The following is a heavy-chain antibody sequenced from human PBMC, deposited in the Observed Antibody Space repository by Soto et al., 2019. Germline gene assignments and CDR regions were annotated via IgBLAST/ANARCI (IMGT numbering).Heavy chain of an antibody. D-gene: IGHD3-3*02. J-gene: IGHJ4*02. CDR2: INAGNGNT. Sequence: GASVKVSWKASGYSFTIYAMHWVRQAPGQRLEWMGWINAGNGNTKYSQKFQGRVTITRDTSASTAYMELSSLRSEDTAVYYCARDTRIFGVVTFDYWGQGTLVTVSS. V-gene: IGHV1-3*01. CDR1: GYSFTIYA. CDR3: ARDTRIFGVVTFDY.